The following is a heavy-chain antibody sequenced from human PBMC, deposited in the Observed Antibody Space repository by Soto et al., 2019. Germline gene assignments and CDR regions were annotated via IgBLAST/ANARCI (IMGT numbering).Heavy chain of an antibody. V-gene: IGHV2-5*01. D-gene: IGHD1-26*01. Sequence: SGPTLVNPTQTLTLTCTFSGFSLSTSGVGVGWIRQPPGKALEWLGIIYWNDDERYSPSLKNRLTITKDTSKNQVVLTMTNMDPVDTATCYCAHRRTYSGSYSFTNWFDPWGHGILVTVSS. CDR1: GFSLSTSGVG. J-gene: IGHJ5*02. CDR3: AHRRTYSGSYSFTNWFDP. CDR2: IYWNDDE.